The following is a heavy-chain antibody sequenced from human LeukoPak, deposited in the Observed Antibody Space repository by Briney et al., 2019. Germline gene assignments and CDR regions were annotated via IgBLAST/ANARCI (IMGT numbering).Heavy chain of an antibody. V-gene: IGHV4-39*07. CDR1: GGSISSSSDY. D-gene: IGHD2-8*01. Sequence: KPSETLSLTCTVSGGSISSSSDYWGWIRQPPGKGLEYIGSFYYSGSTYYNPSLKSRVTISVDTSKNQFSLKVRSVTAADTAVYYCARGYCTNAVCSLGPTQAWGQGTLVTVSS. CDR2: FYYSGST. CDR3: ARGYCTNAVCSLGPTQA. J-gene: IGHJ4*02.